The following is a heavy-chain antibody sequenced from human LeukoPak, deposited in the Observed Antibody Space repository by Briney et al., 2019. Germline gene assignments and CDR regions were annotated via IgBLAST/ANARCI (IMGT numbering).Heavy chain of an antibody. V-gene: IGHV3-43*02. D-gene: IGHD1-26*01. CDR3: ATWAFYHSLDV. CDR1: GFTFSSYA. J-gene: IGHJ6*02. CDR2: IDKDGRKT. Sequence: GGSLRLSCAASGFTFSSYAMSWVRQAPGKGLEWVSLIDKDGRKTYYADSVKGRFTISRDNSKNSLYLQMNSLRTEDTALYYCATWAFYHSLDVWGRGATVIVSS.